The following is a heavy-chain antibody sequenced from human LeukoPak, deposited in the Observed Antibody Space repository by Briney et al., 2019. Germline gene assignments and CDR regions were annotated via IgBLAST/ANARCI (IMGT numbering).Heavy chain of an antibody. CDR1: GGSISSSSYY. CDR2: IYYSGST. V-gene: IGHV4-39*07. J-gene: IGHJ4*02. Sequence: SETLSLTCTVAGGSISSSSYYWGWIRQPPGKGLEWIGSIYYSGSTYYNPSLKSRVTISVDTSKNQFSLKLSSVTAADTAVYYCARDFGAAGTGVDYWGQGTLVNVSS. CDR3: ARDFGAAGTGVDY. D-gene: IGHD6-13*01.